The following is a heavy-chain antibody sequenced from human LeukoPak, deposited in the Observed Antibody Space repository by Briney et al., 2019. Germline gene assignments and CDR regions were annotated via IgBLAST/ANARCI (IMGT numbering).Heavy chain of an antibody. J-gene: IGHJ4*02. CDR1: GGTFSSYA. D-gene: IGHD3-22*01. V-gene: IGHV1-69*04. Sequence: GSSVKVSCKASGGTFSSYAISWVRQAPGQGLEWMGRIIPILGIANYAQKFQGRVTITADKSTSTAYMELSSLRSEDTAVYYCAREPSGEGIVVVMGPYYFDYWGQGTLVTVSS. CDR2: IIPILGIA. CDR3: AREPSGEGIVVVMGPYYFDY.